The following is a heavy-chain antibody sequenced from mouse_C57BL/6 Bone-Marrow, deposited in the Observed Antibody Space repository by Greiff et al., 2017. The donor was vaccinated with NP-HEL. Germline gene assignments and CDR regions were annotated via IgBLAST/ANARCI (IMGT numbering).Heavy chain of an antibody. Sequence: EVTLMDSGGGLVQSGRSLRLSCATSGFTFSDFYMEWVRQAPGKGLEWIAASRHKDNDYTTEYSASVKGRFIVSRDTSQSIIYLQMIALRADDAAIFYCARGSTGPYAIDYWGQGTSVTVSS. D-gene: IGHD4-1*01. J-gene: IGHJ4*01. V-gene: IGHV7-1*01. CDR3: ARGSTGPYAIDY. CDR1: GFTFSDFY. CDR2: SRHKDNDYTT.